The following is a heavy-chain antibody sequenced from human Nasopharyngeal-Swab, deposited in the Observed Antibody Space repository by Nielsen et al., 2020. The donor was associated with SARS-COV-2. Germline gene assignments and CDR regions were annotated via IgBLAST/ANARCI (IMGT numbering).Heavy chain of an antibody. CDR3: GRDQGSSWYTYYYYYGMDV. CDR2: ISYDGSKK. Sequence: GESLKFSCASSGFTFSSYAMHWVRQAPGKGLEWVAVISYDGSKKYYADSVNGRFTISRDTSKNTLYLQMNSLGAEDTAVYYCGRDQGSSWYTYYYYYGMDVWGQGTTVTVSS. J-gene: IGHJ6*02. CDR1: GFTFSSYA. D-gene: IGHD6-13*01. V-gene: IGHV3-30-3*01.